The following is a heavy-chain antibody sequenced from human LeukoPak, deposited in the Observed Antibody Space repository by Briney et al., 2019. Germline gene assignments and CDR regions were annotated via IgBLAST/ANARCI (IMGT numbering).Heavy chain of an antibody. CDR3: ARLADYDFWSGYLKRRYYYYGMDV. J-gene: IGHJ6*02. V-gene: IGHV3-33*01. CDR2: IWYYGSNK. CDR1: GFTFSSYG. D-gene: IGHD3-3*01. Sequence: GGSLRLSCAASGFTFSSYGMHWVRQAPGKGLEWVAVIWYYGSNKYYADSVKGRFTISRDNSKNTLYLQMNSLRAEDTAVYYCARLADYDFWSGYLKRRYYYYGMDVWGQGTTVTVSS.